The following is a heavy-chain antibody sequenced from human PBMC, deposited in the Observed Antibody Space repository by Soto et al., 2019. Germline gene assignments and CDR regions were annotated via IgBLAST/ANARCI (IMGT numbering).Heavy chain of an antibody. Sequence: EVQLVESGGGLVQPGGSLKLSCAASGFTFSGSAMHWVRQASGKGLEWVGRIRSKANSYATAYAASVKGRVTISRDDSKNTAYLQMNSLKTEDTAVYYCTSPGEWELQRYFDSWGQGTLVTVSS. D-gene: IGHD1-26*01. J-gene: IGHJ4*02. CDR3: TSPGEWELQRYFDS. CDR2: IRSKANSYAT. V-gene: IGHV3-73*02. CDR1: GFTFSGSA.